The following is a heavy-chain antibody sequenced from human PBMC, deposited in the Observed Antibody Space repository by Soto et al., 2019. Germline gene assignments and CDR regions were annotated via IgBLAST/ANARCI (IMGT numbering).Heavy chain of an antibody. J-gene: IGHJ2*01. Sequence: QVQLVESGGGVVQPGRSLRLSCAASGFTFSSYGMHWVRQAPGKGLEWVAVIWYDGSNKYYADSVKGRFTISRDNSKNTLYLQMNSLGAEDTAVYYCAREQSGVFDLWGRGTLVTVSS. CDR1: GFTFSSYG. CDR3: AREQSGVFDL. V-gene: IGHV3-33*01. CDR2: IWYDGSNK. D-gene: IGHD2-15*01.